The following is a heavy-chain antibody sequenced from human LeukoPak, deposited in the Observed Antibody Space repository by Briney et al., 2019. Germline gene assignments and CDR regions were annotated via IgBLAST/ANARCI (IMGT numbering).Heavy chain of an antibody. Sequence: PSETLSLTCTVSGGSISSSSYYWGWIRQPPRKGLEWIGSIYYSVSTYYNPSLKSRVTISVDTSKNQFSLKLSSVTAADTAVYYCARQRCSSTSCFFDYWGQGTLVTVSS. CDR3: ARQRCSSTSCFFDY. D-gene: IGHD2-2*01. CDR1: GGSISSSSYY. J-gene: IGHJ4*02. V-gene: IGHV4-39*01. CDR2: IYYSVST.